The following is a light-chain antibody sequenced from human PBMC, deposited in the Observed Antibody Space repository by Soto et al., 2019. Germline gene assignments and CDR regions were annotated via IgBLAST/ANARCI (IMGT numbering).Light chain of an antibody. CDR3: QQSSTTPYT. CDR1: QHIGTF. CDR2: TAS. Sequence: IQMTQSPLSLSASVGDRVTITCRASQHIGTFLVWYQVKPGKAPKLLIQTASSLHSGVPSRFSGGGFGTSFTLTISSLQPEDFATYYCQQSSTTPYTFGQGTKVDIK. J-gene: IGKJ2*01. V-gene: IGKV1-39*01.